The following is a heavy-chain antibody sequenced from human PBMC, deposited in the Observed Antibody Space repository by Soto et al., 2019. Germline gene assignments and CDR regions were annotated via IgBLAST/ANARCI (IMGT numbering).Heavy chain of an antibody. CDR3: AKVIAAAGTGYLFDP. V-gene: IGHV3-23*01. CDR2: ISGSGGST. CDR1: GFTFSSYA. J-gene: IGHJ5*02. Sequence: EVQLLESGGGLVQPGGSLRLSCAASGFTFSSYAMSWVRQAPGKGLEWVSAISGSGGSTYYADSVKGRFTISRDNSKNKLYLQMNSLRAEDTAGYYCAKVIAAAGTGYLFDPRGQGTLVTVSS. D-gene: IGHD6-13*01.